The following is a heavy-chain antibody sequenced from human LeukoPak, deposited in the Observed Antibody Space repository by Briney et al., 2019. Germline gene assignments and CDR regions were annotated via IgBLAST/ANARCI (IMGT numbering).Heavy chain of an antibody. CDR3: ARVISGTWLWF. J-gene: IGHJ4*02. Sequence: SVTVSFTASGGTFSIYAISWVRQAPGQGLEWMGRIIPTLEIANYAQKFQGRVTITADKSTSTAYMELSSLRPEDTAVYYCARVISGTWLWFWGQGTLVTVSS. CDR2: IIPTLEIA. V-gene: IGHV1-69*04. CDR1: GGTFSIYA. D-gene: IGHD1-14*01.